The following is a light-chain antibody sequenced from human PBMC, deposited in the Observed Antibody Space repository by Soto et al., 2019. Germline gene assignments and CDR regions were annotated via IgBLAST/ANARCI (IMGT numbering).Light chain of an antibody. J-gene: IGLJ3*02. CDR3: QVWDSDSDHWV. V-gene: IGLV3-21*02. Sequence: SYELTQAPSVSVAPGQRARITCAENKLADKSVHWYQQKPGQAPGLVVYDDRDRPSGVPERFSGTNSDNVAALTIFRVEAGDEADYFCQVWDSDSDHWVFGGGTKLTVL. CDR1: KLADKS. CDR2: DDR.